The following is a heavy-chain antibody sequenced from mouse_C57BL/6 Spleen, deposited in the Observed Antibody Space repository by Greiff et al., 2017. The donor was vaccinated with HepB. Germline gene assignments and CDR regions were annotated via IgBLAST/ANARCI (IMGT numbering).Heavy chain of an antibody. Sequence: EVQLQESGPGLVKPSQSLSLTCSVTGYSITSGYYWNWIRQFPGNKLEWMGYISYDGSNNYNPSLKNRISITRDTSKNQFFLKLNSVTTEDTATYYCARFYYDYDRGSAYWGQGTLVTVSA. D-gene: IGHD2-4*01. CDR1: GYSITSGYY. J-gene: IGHJ3*01. CDR2: ISYDGSN. V-gene: IGHV3-6*01. CDR3: ARFYYDYDRGSAY.